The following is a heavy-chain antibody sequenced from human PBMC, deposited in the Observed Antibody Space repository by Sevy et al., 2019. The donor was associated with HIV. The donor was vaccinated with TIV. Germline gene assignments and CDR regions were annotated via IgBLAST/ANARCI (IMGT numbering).Heavy chain of an antibody. CDR3: ATSANLDTSWFDP. J-gene: IGHJ5*02. D-gene: IGHD1-1*01. CDR2: INSAGT. CDR1: GSTFRDDY. V-gene: IGHV1-2*02. Sequence: ASVKVSCKTSGSTFRDDYIHWVRQAPGERLEWMGWINSAGTNYAETFQGRVTMTRDASITTAYMELNSLRSDDTATYYCATSANLDTSWFDPWGQGVVVTVSS.